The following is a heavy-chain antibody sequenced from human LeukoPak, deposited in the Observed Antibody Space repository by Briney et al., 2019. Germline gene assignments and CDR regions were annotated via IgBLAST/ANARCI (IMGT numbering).Heavy chain of an antibody. Sequence: ASVKVSCKASGYTFIHYYIHWMRQAPGQGLEWMGWINPNSGGTNYAQKFQGRVTMTRDTSISTAYMELSRLRSDDTAVYYCARVSVPIIAARRPFDIWGQGTMVTVSS. D-gene: IGHD6-6*01. V-gene: IGHV1-2*02. CDR3: ARVSVPIIAARRPFDI. CDR2: INPNSGGT. CDR1: GYTFIHYY. J-gene: IGHJ3*02.